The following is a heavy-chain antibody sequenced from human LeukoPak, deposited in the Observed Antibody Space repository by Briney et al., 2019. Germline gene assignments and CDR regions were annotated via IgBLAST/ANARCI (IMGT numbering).Heavy chain of an antibody. V-gene: IGHV1-58*01. CDR1: GFTFTSSA. CDR2: IVVGSGNT. J-gene: IGHJ4*02. CDR3: AAVRSDSSGYSYYFDY. Sequence: SVKVSCKASGFTFTSSAVQWVRQARGQRLEWIGWIVVGSGNTNYAQKFQERVTITRDMSTCTAYMELSSLRSEDTAVYYCAAVRSDSSGYSYYFDYWGQGTLVTVSS. D-gene: IGHD3-22*01.